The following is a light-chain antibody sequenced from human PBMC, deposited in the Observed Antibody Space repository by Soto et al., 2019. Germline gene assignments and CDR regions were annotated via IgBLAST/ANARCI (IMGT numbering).Light chain of an antibody. CDR3: TSWHNSLRGVV. CDR1: GSTIGTNS. V-gene: IGLV1-51*01. CDR2: DNS. Sequence: QSALTQPPSVSAAPGQTVTISCSGSGSTIGTNSVSWYQQILGTATTLLIFDNSKRPSGIAVRFSCSKSDGSATLTIAGLQTGDEGDYFCTSWHNSLRGVVFGGGTKLTVL. J-gene: IGLJ2*01.